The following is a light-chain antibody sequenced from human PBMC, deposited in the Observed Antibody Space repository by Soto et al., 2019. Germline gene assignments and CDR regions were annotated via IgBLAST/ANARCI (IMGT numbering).Light chain of an antibody. Sequence: EIVLTQSPATLSLSPGEIATLSCRASQSVTKSLAWYQQKPGQAPRLLIFATSHRATDIPTRFSGSWSETDFTLTISSLEPEDFAVYYGQQRSDWTPSLTFGGGTKVEIK. CDR1: QSVTKS. V-gene: IGKV3-11*01. CDR3: QQRSDWTPSLT. J-gene: IGKJ4*01. CDR2: ATS.